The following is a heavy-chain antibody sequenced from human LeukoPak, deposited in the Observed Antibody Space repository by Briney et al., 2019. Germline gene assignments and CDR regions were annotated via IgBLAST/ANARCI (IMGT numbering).Heavy chain of an antibody. CDR3: AREGRIAARPGNWFDP. D-gene: IGHD6-6*01. Sequence: ASVKVSCKASGGTFSSYAISWVRQAPGQGLEWMGGIIPIFGTANYAQKFQGRVTITADKSTSTAYMELSSLRSEDTAVYYCAREGRIAARPGNWFDPWGQGTLVTVSS. V-gene: IGHV1-69*06. J-gene: IGHJ5*02. CDR2: IIPIFGTA. CDR1: GGTFSSYA.